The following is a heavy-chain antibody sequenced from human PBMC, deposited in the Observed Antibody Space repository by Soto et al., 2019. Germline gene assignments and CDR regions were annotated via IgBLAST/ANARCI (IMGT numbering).Heavy chain of an antibody. Sequence: EVQLLESGGGLVQPGGSLRLSCAASGFTFSNYSMSWVRQAPGKGLEWVSGMNSGGRTYYADSVKGRFTISRDTSKNKLYRQMNSLRADDTAVFYCAKALQYSSSRDYFYYGMDVWGQGTTVTVSS. CDR3: AKALQYSSSRDYFYYGMDV. J-gene: IGHJ6*02. D-gene: IGHD6-6*01. CDR2: MNSGGRT. CDR1: GFTFSNYS. V-gene: IGHV3-23*01.